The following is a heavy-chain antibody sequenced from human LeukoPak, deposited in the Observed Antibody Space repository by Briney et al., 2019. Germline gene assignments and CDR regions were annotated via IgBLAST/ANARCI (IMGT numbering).Heavy chain of an antibody. V-gene: IGHV5-51*01. CDR2: IYPGDPDT. Sequence: GESLEISCKGSGYRFTSYWIGWVRPVPGKGLEWMGIIYPGDPDTRYSPSFQGQVTISADKSISTAYLQWSSLKASDTAMYYCARQRLPQSSSDYWGQGTLVTVSS. D-gene: IGHD6-6*01. CDR3: ARQRLPQSSSDY. J-gene: IGHJ4*02. CDR1: GYRFTSYW.